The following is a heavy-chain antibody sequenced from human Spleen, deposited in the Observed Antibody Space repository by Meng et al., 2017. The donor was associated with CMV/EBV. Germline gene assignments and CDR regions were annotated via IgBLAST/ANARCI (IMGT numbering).Heavy chain of an antibody. CDR2: VNTDGRST. V-gene: IGHV3-74*01. CDR1: GFIFRSYG. Sequence: GESLKISCAASGFIFRSYGMHWVRQAPGKGLVWVSRVNTDGRSTVYADSVKGRFTISRDNAKNTLYLEMSSLRAEDTAVYYCARVRGGSGKYPSPREHGFEIWGQGTTVTVSS. D-gene: IGHD1-26*01. CDR3: ARVRGGSGKYPSPREHGFEI. J-gene: IGHJ3*02.